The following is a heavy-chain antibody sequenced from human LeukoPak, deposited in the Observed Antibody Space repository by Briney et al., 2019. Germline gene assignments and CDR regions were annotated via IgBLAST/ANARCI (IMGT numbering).Heavy chain of an antibody. CDR1: GFTFITSA. V-gene: IGHV3-23*01. CDR3: AKDASLYCSSTSCSPDILFDY. Sequence: GGSLRLSCAASGFTFITSAMSWVRQAPGKGLEWVSTISGFGDTTYYADSVRGQFTISRDNYKNTLHLQMNSLRAEDTAVYYCAKDASLYCSSTSCSPDILFDYWGQGTLVTVSS. J-gene: IGHJ4*02. D-gene: IGHD2-2*01. CDR2: ISGFGDTT.